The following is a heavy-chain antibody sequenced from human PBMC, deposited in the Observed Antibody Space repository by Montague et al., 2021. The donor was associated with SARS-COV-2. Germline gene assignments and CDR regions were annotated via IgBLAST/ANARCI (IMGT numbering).Heavy chain of an antibody. J-gene: IGHJ3*02. V-gene: IGHV4-59*02. CDR3: ARETMTADAFDI. D-gene: IGHD1-14*01. Sequence: SETLSLTCTVSGASVGSSDWGWIRQSPGKGLEWIGYFYRVGSTDYNPSLRSRATISRDTSKNQFSLKVRSVTAADTAVYYCARETMTADAFDIWGQGPMSPSLQ. CDR1: GASVGSSD. CDR2: FYRVGST.